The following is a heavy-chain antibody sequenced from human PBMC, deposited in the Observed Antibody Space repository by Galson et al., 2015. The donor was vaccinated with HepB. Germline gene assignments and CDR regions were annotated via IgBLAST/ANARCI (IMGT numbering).Heavy chain of an antibody. V-gene: IGHV1-58*02. Sequence: SVKVSCKASGFTFTSSAMQWVRQARGQRLEWIGWIVVGSGNTNYAQKFQERVTITRDMSTSTAYMELSSLRSEDTAVYYCAALSTGTTTFDYWGQGTLVTVSS. D-gene: IGHD1-7*01. J-gene: IGHJ4*02. CDR3: AALSTGTTTFDY. CDR2: IVVGSGNT. CDR1: GFTFTSSA.